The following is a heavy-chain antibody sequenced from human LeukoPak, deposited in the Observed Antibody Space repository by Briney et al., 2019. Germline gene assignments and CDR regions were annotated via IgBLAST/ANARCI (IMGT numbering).Heavy chain of an antibody. Sequence: PGGSLRLSCVASGFTFSTYGMSWVRQAPGKGLEWVAAVSSTGSGTYYPDSLKGRLIISRDNSQNTVFLQMNSLRPDDTAFYFCAKDGPLLWFGPTDAWGQGILVTVSS. V-gene: IGHV3-23*01. CDR1: GFTFSTYG. D-gene: IGHD3-10*01. CDR2: VSSTGSGT. J-gene: IGHJ5*02. CDR3: AKDGPLLWFGPTDA.